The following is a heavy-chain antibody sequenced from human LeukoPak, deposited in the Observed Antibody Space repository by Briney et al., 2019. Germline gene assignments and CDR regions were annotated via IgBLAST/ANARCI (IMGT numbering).Heavy chain of an antibody. Sequence: GGSLRLSCAASGFTFDDYAMNWVRQAPGKGLEWVSGISWNSGSIGSADSVKGRFTISRDNAKNSLYLQMNSLRVEDMALYYCAKGQRWLQLDAFDIWGQGTMFTVSS. CDR3: AKGQRWLQLDAFDI. CDR1: GFTFDDYA. CDR2: ISWNSGSI. V-gene: IGHV3-9*03. J-gene: IGHJ3*02. D-gene: IGHD5-24*01.